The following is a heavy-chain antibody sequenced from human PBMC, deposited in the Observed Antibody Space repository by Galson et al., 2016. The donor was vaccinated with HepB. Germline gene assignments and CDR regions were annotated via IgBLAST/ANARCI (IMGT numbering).Heavy chain of an antibody. D-gene: IGHD6-19*01. J-gene: IGHJ4*02. Sequence: SETLSLTCAVSGVSIDIGYWWNWVRQTPGKGLEWIGEMHPSGQSNYNPSLKSRVSISVDRSKSQFSLELTSVTAADTAVYFCAASSGWWRLDFWGQGTLVPVSS. CDR2: MHPSGQS. V-gene: IGHV4-4*02. CDR1: GVSIDIGYW. CDR3: AASSGWWRLDF.